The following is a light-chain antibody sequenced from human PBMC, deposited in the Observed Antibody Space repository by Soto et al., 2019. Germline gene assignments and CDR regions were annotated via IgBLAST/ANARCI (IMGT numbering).Light chain of an antibody. J-gene: IGLJ1*01. CDR2: DVT. Sequence: QSALTQPASVSGSPGQSVTISCTGTSSDVGGYNFVSWYQQHPGKVPKLMIYDVTKRPSGVSTRFSGSKAGNTASLTISGLQAEDEADYYCSSYTSSSSLYVFGTGTKVTVL. CDR1: SSDVGGYNF. CDR3: SSYTSSSSLYV. V-gene: IGLV2-14*03.